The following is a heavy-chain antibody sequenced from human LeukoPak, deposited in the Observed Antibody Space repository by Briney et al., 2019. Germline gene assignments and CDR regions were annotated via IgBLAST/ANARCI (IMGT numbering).Heavy chain of an antibody. CDR2: IYYSGST. CDR3: ARGISPFDP. D-gene: IGHD3-3*02. Sequence: ASETLSLTCTVSGGSISSSSYYWGWIRQPPGKGLEWIGYIYYSGSTNYNPSLKSRVTISVDTSKNQFSLKLSSVTAADTAVYYCARGISPFDPWGQGTLVTVSS. V-gene: IGHV4-61*05. CDR1: GGSISSSSYY. J-gene: IGHJ5*02.